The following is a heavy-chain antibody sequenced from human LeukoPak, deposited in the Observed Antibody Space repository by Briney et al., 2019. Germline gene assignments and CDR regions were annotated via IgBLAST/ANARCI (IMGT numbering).Heavy chain of an antibody. J-gene: IGHJ6*03. CDR3: ARDPGSSYSSSWYDYYYMDV. V-gene: IGHV1-46*01. CDR1: GYTFTSYY. CDR2: INPSGGST. Sequence: ASVKVSCKASGYTFTSYYMHWVRQAPGQGLERMGIINPSGGSTSYAQKFQGRVTMTRDTSISTAYMELSRLRSDDTAVYYCARDPGSSYSSSWYDYYYMDVWGKGTTVTISS. D-gene: IGHD6-13*01.